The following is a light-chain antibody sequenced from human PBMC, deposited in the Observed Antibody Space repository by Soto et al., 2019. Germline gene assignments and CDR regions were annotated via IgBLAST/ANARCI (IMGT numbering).Light chain of an antibody. Sequence: EIVMTQSPATLSVSPGERATLSCRASQSINYKLAWYQQKPGQAPRLLIYDASTRATGIPARFSGSGSGTQFTLTISSLQSEDFAVYYCQQYNNWPPITFGQGTRLEIK. CDR1: QSINYK. CDR3: QQYNNWPPIT. J-gene: IGKJ5*01. CDR2: DAS. V-gene: IGKV3D-15*01.